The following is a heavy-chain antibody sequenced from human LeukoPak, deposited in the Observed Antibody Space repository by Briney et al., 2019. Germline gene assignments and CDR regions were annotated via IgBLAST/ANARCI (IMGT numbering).Heavy chain of an antibody. D-gene: IGHD3-22*01. CDR1: GDSISSGTYY. CDR2: INTGGTT. V-gene: IGHV4-61*02. Sequence: SETLSLTCTVFGDSISSGTYYWSWIRQTADKGLEYIGRINTGGTTNYNPSLRGRVALSVDTSKNQISLNLGSVSAADTAVYYCARTLLPGLKGAFDIWGQGTMVTVSS. J-gene: IGHJ3*02. CDR3: ARTLLPGLKGAFDI.